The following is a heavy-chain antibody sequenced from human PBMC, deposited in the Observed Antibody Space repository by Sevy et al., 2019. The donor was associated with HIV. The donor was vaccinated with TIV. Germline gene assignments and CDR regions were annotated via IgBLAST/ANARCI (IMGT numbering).Heavy chain of an antibody. CDR2: ISSSGSTI. Sequence: GGSLRLSCAASGFTFSDYYMSWIRQAPGKGLEWVSYISSSGSTIYYADSVKGRFTISRDNAKNPLYLQMNSLRAEDTAVYYCAREMATTAPLHYWGQGTLVTVSS. V-gene: IGHV3-11*01. CDR3: AREMATTAPLHY. J-gene: IGHJ4*02. CDR1: GFTFSDYY. D-gene: IGHD1-1*01.